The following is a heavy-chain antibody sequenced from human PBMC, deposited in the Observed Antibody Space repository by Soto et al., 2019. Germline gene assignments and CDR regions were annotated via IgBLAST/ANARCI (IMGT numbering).Heavy chain of an antibody. CDR3: VRASGPRGGAFDI. J-gene: IGHJ3*02. Sequence: GGSLRLSCAVSGFSVSINYMSWVRQAPGKGLEWVSVVYSGGNTYYADSVRGRFTISRDNSMDTLYLQMNSLRADDTAVYYCVRASGPRGGAFDIWRQGTMVTVSS. CDR1: GFSVSINY. V-gene: IGHV3-53*01. CDR2: VYSGGNT. D-gene: IGHD2-15*01.